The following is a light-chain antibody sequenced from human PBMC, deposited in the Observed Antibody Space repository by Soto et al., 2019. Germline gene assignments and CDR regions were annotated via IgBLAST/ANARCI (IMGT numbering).Light chain of an antibody. CDR1: SSDVGGYNN. J-gene: IGLJ1*01. V-gene: IGLV2-14*01. Sequence: QSVLTQPASVSGSPGQSIAISCTGTSSDVGGYNNVSWYQQHPGKAPKLMIYDVGNRPSGVSNRFSGSKSGNTASLTISGLQAEDEADYYCSSYTSSSTPYVFGTGTKVTVL. CDR3: SSYTSSSTPYV. CDR2: DVG.